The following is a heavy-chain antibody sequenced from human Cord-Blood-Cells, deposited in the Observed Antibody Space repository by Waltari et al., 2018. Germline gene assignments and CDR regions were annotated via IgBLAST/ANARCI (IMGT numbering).Heavy chain of an antibody. CDR3: ARGARIVVVPAAIDY. V-gene: IGHV1-3*01. CDR1: GYTFTSYA. CDR2: INAGNGNT. D-gene: IGHD2-2*02. J-gene: IGHJ4*02. Sequence: QVQLVQSGAAVKKPGASVKVSCKASGYTFTSYAMHWVRQAPGQRLEWMGWINAGNGNTKYSQKFQGRVTITRDTSASTAYMELSSLRSEDTAVYYCARGARIVVVPAAIDYWGQGTLVTVSS.